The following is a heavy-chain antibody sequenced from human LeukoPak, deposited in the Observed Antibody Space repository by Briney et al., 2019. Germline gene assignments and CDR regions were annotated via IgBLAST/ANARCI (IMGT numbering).Heavy chain of an antibody. Sequence: PSETLSLTCTVSGYSISSGYYWGWIRQPPGKGLEWIGSIYHSGSTYYNPSLKSRVTISVDTSKNQFSLKLSSVTAADTAVYYCARLSRVVVPAAMAYYYYGMDVWGQGTTVTVSS. CDR1: GYSISSGYY. V-gene: IGHV4-38-2*02. J-gene: IGHJ6*02. D-gene: IGHD2-2*01. CDR2: IYHSGST. CDR3: ARLSRVVVPAAMAYYYYGMDV.